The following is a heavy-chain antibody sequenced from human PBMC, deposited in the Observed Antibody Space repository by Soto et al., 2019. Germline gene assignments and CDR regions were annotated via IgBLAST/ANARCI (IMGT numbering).Heavy chain of an antibody. Sequence: QVQLVESGGGVVQPGRSLRLSCAASGFTFSNYGMHWVRQAPGKGLGWVAVISYDGSNKYYADSVKGRFSISRDNSKNTLYLQMNSLRAEDTAVYYGAKGDWFDPWGQGTLVTVSS. CDR3: AKGDWFDP. J-gene: IGHJ5*02. CDR1: GFTFSNYG. V-gene: IGHV3-30*18. CDR2: ISYDGSNK.